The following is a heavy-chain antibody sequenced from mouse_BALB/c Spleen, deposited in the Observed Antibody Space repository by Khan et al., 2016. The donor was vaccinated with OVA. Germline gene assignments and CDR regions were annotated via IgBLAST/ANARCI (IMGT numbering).Heavy chain of an antibody. CDR2: ISYSGNT. Sequence: EVQLQESGPGLVKPSQSLSLTCTVTGYSITTDYAWNWIRQFPGNKLEWMGYISYSGNTKYNPSLKSRISITRDTSKNQFFLQLKSVTTEETARYYCARVYGGDFDYWGQGTTLTVSS. CDR3: ARVYGGDFDY. V-gene: IGHV3-2*02. D-gene: IGHD1-1*01. CDR1: GYSITTDYA. J-gene: IGHJ2*01.